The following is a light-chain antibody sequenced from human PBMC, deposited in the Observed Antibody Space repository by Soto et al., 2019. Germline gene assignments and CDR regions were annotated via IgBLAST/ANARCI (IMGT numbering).Light chain of an antibody. CDR3: SSYTSSSLHV. CDR2: DVS. CDR1: SSDVGGYNY. V-gene: IGLV2-14*03. Sequence: QSVLTQPASVSGSPGQSITISCTGTSSDVGGYNYVSWYQQHPGKAPKLMIYDVSNRPSGVSNRFSGSKSGIRDCLTISGLHAEDEAHYYCSSYTSSSLHVFGTGTSVTV. J-gene: IGLJ1*01.